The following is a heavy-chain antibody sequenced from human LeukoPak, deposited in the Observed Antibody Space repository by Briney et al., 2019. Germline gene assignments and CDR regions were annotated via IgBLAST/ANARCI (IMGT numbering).Heavy chain of an antibody. D-gene: IGHD3-3*01. CDR3: AKDAMMHYDFSYNWFDP. CDR2: ISGDGGST. J-gene: IGHJ5*02. Sequence: PGGSLRLSCAASGFTFDDYAMHWVRQAPGKGLEWVSLISGDGGSTYYADSVKGRFTISRDNSKNSLYLQMNSLRTEDIALYYCAKDAMMHYDFSYNWFDPWGQGTLVTVSS. CDR1: GFTFDDYA. V-gene: IGHV3-43*02.